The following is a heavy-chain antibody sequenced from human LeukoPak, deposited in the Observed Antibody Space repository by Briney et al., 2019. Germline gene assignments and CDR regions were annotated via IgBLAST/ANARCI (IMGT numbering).Heavy chain of an antibody. D-gene: IGHD1-26*01. V-gene: IGHV4-39*07. CDR1: GGSISSSSYY. J-gene: IGHJ4*02. CDR2: IYYSGST. Sequence: SETLSLTCTVSGGSISSSSYYWGWIRQPPGKGLEWIGSIYYSGSTYYNPSLRSRVTISVDTSKNQFSLKLSSVTAADTAVYYCARDREWELLRPGPFDYWGQGTLVTVSS. CDR3: ARDREWELLRPGPFDY.